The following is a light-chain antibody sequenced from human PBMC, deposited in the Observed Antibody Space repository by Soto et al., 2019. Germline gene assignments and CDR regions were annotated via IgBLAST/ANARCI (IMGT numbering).Light chain of an antibody. CDR3: RSYTTTSTPVV. CDR1: SSDVGSYNY. J-gene: IGLJ2*01. V-gene: IGLV2-14*03. CDR2: DVS. Sequence: QSALTQPASLSGSPGQSITISCTGSSSDVGSYNYVSWYQVQPGKAPRLMIYDVSDRPSGVSNRFSGSKSGNTASLTISGLQGDDEGDYYCRSYTTTSTPVVFGGGTKVTVL.